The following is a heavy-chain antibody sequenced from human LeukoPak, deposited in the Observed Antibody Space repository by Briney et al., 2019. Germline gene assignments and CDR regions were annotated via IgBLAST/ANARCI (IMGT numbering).Heavy chain of an antibody. D-gene: IGHD3-10*01. CDR1: KFTFSSYS. Sequence: GGSLRLSCAASKFTFSSYSMNWVRQAPGKGLEWVSSISSSSTYIYYADSVKGRFTISRDNAKNSLYLQVNSLRAEDTAVYYCAREGMVRGVIIYWGQGTLVTVSS. V-gene: IGHV3-21*01. CDR2: ISSSSTYI. CDR3: AREGMVRGVIIY. J-gene: IGHJ4*02.